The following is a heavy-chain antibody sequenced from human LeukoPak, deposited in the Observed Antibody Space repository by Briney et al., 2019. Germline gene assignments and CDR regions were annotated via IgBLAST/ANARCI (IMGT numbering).Heavy chain of an antibody. J-gene: IGHJ4*02. D-gene: IGHD3-10*01. CDR3: ARQRLGFGEHH. CDR2: IYYSGST. Sequence: SETLSLTCTVSGGSISSSSYYWGWIRQPPGKGLEWIGSIYYSGSTYYNPSLKSRVTISVDTSKNQFSLKLSSVTAADTAVYYCARQRLGFGEHHWGQGTLVTVSS. CDR1: GGSISSSSYY. V-gene: IGHV4-39*01.